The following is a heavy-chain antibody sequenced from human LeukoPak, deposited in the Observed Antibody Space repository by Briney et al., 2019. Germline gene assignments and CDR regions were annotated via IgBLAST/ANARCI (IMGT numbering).Heavy chain of an antibody. V-gene: IGHV4-39*07. CDR2: IYYSGST. CDR1: GGSISSSSYY. Sequence: SETLPLTCTVSGGSISSSSYYWGWIRQPPGKGLEWIGSIYYSGSTYYNPSLKSRVTISVDTSKNQFSLKLSSVTAADTAVYYCAREGAWAFDPWGQGTLVTVSS. J-gene: IGHJ5*02. D-gene: IGHD3-16*01. CDR3: AREGAWAFDP.